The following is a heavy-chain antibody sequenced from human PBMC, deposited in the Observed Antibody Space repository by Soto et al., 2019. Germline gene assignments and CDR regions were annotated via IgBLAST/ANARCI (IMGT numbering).Heavy chain of an antibody. Sequence: QVQLVESGGGVVQPGRSLRLSCAASGFTFSSYGMHWVRQAPGKGLEGVAVISYDGSNKYYADSVKGRFTISRDNSKNTLYLQMNSLRAEDTAVYYCAKDGELERPYYYYGMDVWGQGTTVTVSS. CDR2: ISYDGSNK. CDR3: AKDGELERPYYYYGMDV. V-gene: IGHV3-30*18. D-gene: IGHD1-1*01. CDR1: GFTFSSYG. J-gene: IGHJ6*02.